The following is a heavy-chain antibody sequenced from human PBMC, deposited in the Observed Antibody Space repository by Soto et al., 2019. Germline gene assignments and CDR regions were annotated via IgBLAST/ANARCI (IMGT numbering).Heavy chain of an antibody. CDR1: GYTFSNYG. Sequence: ASVKVSCKASGYTFSNYGVSWVRQAPGQGLEWMGWITAYNGKTNYAHNFEGRVAMTIDTSTSTAYMELRSLRSDDTAVYYCARQHNDLWSDSPDFDYWGQGTLVTVSS. D-gene: IGHD3-3*01. V-gene: IGHV1-18*04. CDR3: ARQHNDLWSDSPDFDY. CDR2: ITAYNGKT. J-gene: IGHJ4*02.